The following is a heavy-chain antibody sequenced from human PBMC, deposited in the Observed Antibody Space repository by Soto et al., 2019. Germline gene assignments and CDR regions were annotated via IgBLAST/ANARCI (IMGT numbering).Heavy chain of an antibody. CDR2: INHSGST. D-gene: IGHD2-8*02. CDR3: AKIWSQKCFAS. CDR1: GGSFSGYY. V-gene: IGHV4-34*01. Sequence: SETLSLTCAVYGGSFSGYYWSWIRQPPGKGLEWIGEINHSGSTNYNPSLKSRVTISVDTSKNQFSLKLSSVTAADTAVYYCAKIWSQKCFASWGQGTLVTVSS. J-gene: IGHJ4*02.